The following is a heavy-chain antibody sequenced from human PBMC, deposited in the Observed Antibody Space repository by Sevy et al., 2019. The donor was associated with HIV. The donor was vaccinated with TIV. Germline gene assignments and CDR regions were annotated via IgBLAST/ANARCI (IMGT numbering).Heavy chain of an antibody. CDR2: LSFGCGEI. J-gene: IGHJ4*02. CDR3: AREGCTKPHDY. V-gene: IGHV3-23*01. Sequence: GGSLRLSCAAPGFTFSKYSMSWVRQPPGKGLEWVSTLSFGCGEINHADSVKGRFTISRDNSKNSLDLQMNNLRAGDTAVYYCAREGCTKPHDYWGQGTLVTVSS. CDR1: GFTFSKYS. D-gene: IGHD2-8*01.